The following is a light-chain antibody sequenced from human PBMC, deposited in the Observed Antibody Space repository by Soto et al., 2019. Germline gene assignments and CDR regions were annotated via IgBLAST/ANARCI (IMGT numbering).Light chain of an antibody. Sequence: QSALTQPPSASGSPGQSVTISCTETTSDIAGYNSVSWYQQLPGRAPRLLIYDVTRRPSGVPDRFSGSKSGITASLTISGLQAEDEADYYCSSYAGRNTWVFPGGTKLTVL. V-gene: IGLV2-8*01. CDR2: DVT. CDR3: SSYAGRNTWV. CDR1: TSDIAGYNS. J-gene: IGLJ3*02.